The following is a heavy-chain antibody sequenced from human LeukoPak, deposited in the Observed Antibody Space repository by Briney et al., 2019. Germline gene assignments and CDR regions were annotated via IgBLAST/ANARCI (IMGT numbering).Heavy chain of an antibody. J-gene: IGHJ4*02. CDR3: ARFDEGFDY. Sequence: PGGSLRLSCAASGFTFSSHAMHWVRQAPGKGLEWVAVISYDGSNKYYADSVKGRFTISRDNSKNTLYLQMNSLRAEDTAVYYCARFDEGFDYWGQGTLVTVSS. D-gene: IGHD3-10*01. CDR1: GFTFSSHA. V-gene: IGHV3-30-3*01. CDR2: ISYDGSNK.